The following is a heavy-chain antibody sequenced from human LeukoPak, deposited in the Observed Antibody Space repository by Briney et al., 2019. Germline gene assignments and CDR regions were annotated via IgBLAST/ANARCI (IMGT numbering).Heavy chain of an antibody. J-gene: IGHJ4*02. D-gene: IGHD3-10*01. V-gene: IGHV4-30-4*01. CDR3: ARGTLWFGEYYYFDY. Sequence: SQTLSLTCTVSGGSISSGDYYWSWIRQPPGKGLEWIGYIYYSGSTYYNPSLKSRVTISVDTSKNQFSLKLSSVTAADTAVYYCARGTLWFGEYYYFDYWGQGTLVTVSS. CDR2: IYYSGST. CDR1: GGSISSGDYY.